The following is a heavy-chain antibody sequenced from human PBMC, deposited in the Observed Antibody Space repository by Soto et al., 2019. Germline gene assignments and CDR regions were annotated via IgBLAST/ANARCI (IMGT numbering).Heavy chain of an antibody. CDR2: ISAYNGNT. CDR1: GYTFTSYG. CDR3: ARDGTYYYDSSGYYNNWFDP. V-gene: IGHV1-18*04. D-gene: IGHD3-22*01. J-gene: IGHJ5*02. Sequence: QVQLVQSGAEVKKPGASVKVSCKASGYTFTSYGIIWVRQAPGQGLEWMGWISAYNGNTNYAQKLQGRVTMTTDTSTSTAYMELRSLRSDDTAVYYCARDGTYYYDSSGYYNNWFDPWGQGTLVTVSS.